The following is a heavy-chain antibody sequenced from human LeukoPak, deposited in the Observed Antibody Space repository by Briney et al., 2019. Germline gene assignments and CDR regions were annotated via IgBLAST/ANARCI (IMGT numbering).Heavy chain of an antibody. Sequence: GGSLRLSCAASGFTFSSYAMSWVRQAPGKWREWVAAITGSGGSTYYAAPVKGRFTISRDNSKNTLFLQMNSLRAEDTAVYYCTKGRYYYDSSDAFDIWGQGTMVTVSS. CDR3: TKGRYYYDSSDAFDI. CDR2: ITGSGGST. V-gene: IGHV3-23*01. D-gene: IGHD3-22*01. J-gene: IGHJ3*02. CDR1: GFTFSSYA.